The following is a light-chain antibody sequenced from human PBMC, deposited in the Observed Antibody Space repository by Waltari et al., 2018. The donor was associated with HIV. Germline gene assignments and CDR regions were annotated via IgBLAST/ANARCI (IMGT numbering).Light chain of an antibody. CDR1: QGVSSY. J-gene: IGKJ2*01. CDR3: QQRSNWPPYT. CDR2: DAS. V-gene: IGKV3-11*01. Sequence: EIVLTQSPATLSLSPGERATLSCRASQGVSSYLAWYQQKPAQAPRLLIYDASNRATGIPARFSGSGSGTDFTLTITSLEPEDFAVYYCQQRSNWPPYTFGQGTKLEIK.